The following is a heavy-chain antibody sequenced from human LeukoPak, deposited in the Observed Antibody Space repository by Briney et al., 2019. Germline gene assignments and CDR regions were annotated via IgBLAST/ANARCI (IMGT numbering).Heavy chain of an antibody. Sequence: ASVKVSCKASGYTFTSYYMHWVRQAPGQGLEWMGIINPSGGSTSYAQKFQGRVTMTRDTSTSTVYMELSSLRSEDTAVYYCARVAEPTYCGGDCPKHYFDYWGQGTLVTVSS. V-gene: IGHV1-46*01. D-gene: IGHD2-21*02. J-gene: IGHJ4*02. CDR3: ARVAEPTYCGGDCPKHYFDY. CDR1: GYTFTSYY. CDR2: INPSGGST.